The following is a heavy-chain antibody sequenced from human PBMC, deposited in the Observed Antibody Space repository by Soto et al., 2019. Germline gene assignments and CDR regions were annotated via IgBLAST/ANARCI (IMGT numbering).Heavy chain of an antibody. CDR3: ARAYYDFWSGYYKAYYYYYMDV. CDR2: MNPNSGNT. D-gene: IGHD3-3*01. J-gene: IGHJ6*03. V-gene: IGHV1-8*01. Sequence: QVQLVQSGAEVKKPGASVKVSCKASGYTFTSYDINWVRQATGQGLEWMGWMNPNSGNTGYAQKFQGRVPMTRNTSISTAYMELSSLRSEDTAVYYCARAYYDFWSGYYKAYYYYYMDVWGKGTTVTVSS. CDR1: GYTFTSYD.